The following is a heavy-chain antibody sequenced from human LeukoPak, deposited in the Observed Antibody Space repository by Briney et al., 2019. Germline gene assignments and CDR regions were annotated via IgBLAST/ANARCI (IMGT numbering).Heavy chain of an antibody. CDR2: ISGSGGST. CDR3: ATQGVAIVVVVAATREFDY. D-gene: IGHD2-15*01. V-gene: IGHV3-23*01. J-gene: IGHJ4*02. Sequence: GGSPRLSCAASGFTFSSYAMSWVRQAPGKGLEWVSAISGSGGSTYYADSVKGRFTISRDNSKNTLYLQMNSLRAEDTAVYYCATQGVAIVVVVAATREFDYWGQGTLVTVSS. CDR1: GFTFSSYA.